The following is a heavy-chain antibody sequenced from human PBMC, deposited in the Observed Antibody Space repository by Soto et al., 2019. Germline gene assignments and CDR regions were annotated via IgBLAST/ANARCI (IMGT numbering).Heavy chain of an antibody. D-gene: IGHD3-3*02. CDR3: AGLYRIFSVVTRYNYYYYIDA. CDR2: INHSGST. V-gene: IGHV4-34*01. J-gene: IGHJ6*03. Sequence: PSETLSLTCAVYGGSFSGYYWSWIRQPPGKGLEWIGEINHSGSTNYNPSLKSRVTISVDTSKNQFSLKLSSVTAADTAVYYCAGLYRIFSVVTRYNYYYYIDAWGKGTMVTVSS. CDR1: GGSFSGYY.